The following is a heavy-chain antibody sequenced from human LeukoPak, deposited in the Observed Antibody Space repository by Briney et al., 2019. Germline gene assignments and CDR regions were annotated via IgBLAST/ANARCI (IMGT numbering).Heavy chain of an antibody. J-gene: IGHJ6*02. CDR2: IIPIFATP. CDR1: GGTFSSYA. V-gene: IGHV1-69*01. Sequence: GSSVKVSCKASGGTFSSYAINWVRQAPGQGLEWMGGIIPIFATPNYAQKFQGRVTITADESTSTTYMELNSLRSEDTAVYYCARERLAGGYYYYGMDVWGQGTTVTVSS. D-gene: IGHD3-9*01. CDR3: ARERLAGGYYYYGMDV.